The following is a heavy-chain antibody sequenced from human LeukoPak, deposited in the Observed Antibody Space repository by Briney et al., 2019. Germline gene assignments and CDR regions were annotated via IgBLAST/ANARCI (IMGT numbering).Heavy chain of an antibody. CDR1: EFTFSINS. V-gene: IGHV3-48*01. J-gene: IGHJ3*02. Sequence: GGSLRLSCAASEFTFSINSMNWVRQAPGKGLEWVSYISSGSSTIYYSDSVEGRFTTSRDNAANSLYLQMNSLRAEDTAVYYCARDGGGPDAFDIWGQGTMVTVSS. CDR3: ARDGGGPDAFDI. CDR2: ISSGSSTI.